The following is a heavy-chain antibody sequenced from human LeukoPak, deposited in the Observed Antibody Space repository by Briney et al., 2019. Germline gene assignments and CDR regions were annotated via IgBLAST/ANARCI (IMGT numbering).Heavy chain of an antibody. Sequence: PSETLSLTCTVSGGSISSYYWSWIRQPPGKGLECIGYMYYSGSTNYNPSLKSRVTISVDTSKNQFSLKLSSVTAADTAVYYCARGRDDSVVVPDAFAWRPPRATKYYYTDVWGKGTTVTVSS. V-gene: IGHV4-59*12. CDR3: ARGRDDSVVVPDAFAWRPPRATKYYYTDV. CDR2: MYYSGST. D-gene: IGHD2-2*01. J-gene: IGHJ6*03. CDR1: GGSISSYY.